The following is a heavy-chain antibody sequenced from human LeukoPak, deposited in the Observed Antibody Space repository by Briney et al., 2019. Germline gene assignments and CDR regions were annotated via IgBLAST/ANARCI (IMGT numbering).Heavy chain of an antibody. D-gene: IGHD1-1*01. CDR1: GFTFSGST. J-gene: IGHJ6*03. V-gene: IGHV3-21*01. Sequence: PGGSLRLSCAASGFTFSGSTMNWVRQAPGKGLEWVSFITSSSSYTFYADSVKGRFTISRDNAKNSLYLQMNSLRVEDTAIYYCARDPYNGAYSEGYYYYYMDVWGKGTTVTVSS. CDR2: ITSSSSYT. CDR3: ARDPYNGAYSEGYYYYYMDV.